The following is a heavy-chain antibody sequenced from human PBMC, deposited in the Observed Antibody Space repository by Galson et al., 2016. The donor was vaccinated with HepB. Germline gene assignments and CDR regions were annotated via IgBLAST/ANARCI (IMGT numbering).Heavy chain of an antibody. J-gene: IGHJ6*02. D-gene: IGHD5-24*01. CDR2: IYSGGST. CDR1: GFTVSNNY. CDR3: ARDPMATRYYYYGMDV. Sequence: SLRLSCAASGFTVSNNYMSWVRQAPGKGLEWDSVIYSGGSTYYADSVKGRFTISRDNSKNTLYLQMNSLRAEDTAVYYCARDPMATRYYYYGMDVWGQGTTVTVSS. V-gene: IGHV3-53*01.